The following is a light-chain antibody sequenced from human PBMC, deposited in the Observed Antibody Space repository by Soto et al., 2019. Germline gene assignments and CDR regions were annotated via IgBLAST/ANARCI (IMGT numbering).Light chain of an antibody. J-gene: IGLJ3*02. Sequence: QSALTQPASVSGSPGQSITISCTGTSSDVGVYNYVSWYQQHPGKAPKLMIYEVSDRPSGVSSRFSGSKSGNTASLTVSELQPEDEADYYCSSYTTSTTLVFGGGTKLTVL. CDR2: EVS. V-gene: IGLV2-14*01. CDR1: SSDVGVYNY. CDR3: SSYTTSTTLV.